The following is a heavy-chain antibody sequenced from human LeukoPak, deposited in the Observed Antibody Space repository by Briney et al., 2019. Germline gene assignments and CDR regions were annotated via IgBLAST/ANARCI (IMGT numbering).Heavy chain of an antibody. Sequence: GGSLRLSCAGSGFTFSSYGMSWVRQAPGKGLEWVSAISASGDITFHADSVKGRFTISRDNSKNTMYLQMNSLRAEDTAVYYCAKDRIERQLPTDYWGQGTLVTVSS. V-gene: IGHV3-23*01. CDR3: AKDRIERQLPTDY. J-gene: IGHJ4*02. D-gene: IGHD1-1*01. CDR1: GFTFSSYG. CDR2: ISASGDIT.